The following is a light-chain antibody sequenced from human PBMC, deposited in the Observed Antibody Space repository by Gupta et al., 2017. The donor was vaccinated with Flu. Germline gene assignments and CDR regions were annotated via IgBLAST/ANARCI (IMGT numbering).Light chain of an antibody. CDR1: QSLVYSDGNTY. CDR2: KVS. V-gene: IGKV2-30*01. Sequence: DVVMTQSPLSLPVTLGQPASISCRSSQSLVYSDGNTYLNWFHQRPGQSPRRLIYKVSNRDSGVPDRFSGSGSGTDFTLKISRVEAEDVGVYFCRQGKHREWTFGQGTKVEIK. J-gene: IGKJ1*01. CDR3: RQGKHREWT.